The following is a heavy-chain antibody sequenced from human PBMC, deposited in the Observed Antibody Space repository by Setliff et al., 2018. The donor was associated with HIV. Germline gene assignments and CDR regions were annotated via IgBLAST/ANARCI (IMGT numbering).Heavy chain of an antibody. CDR3: ARIVRWELVATSTFFYYYMDV. Sequence: PSETLSLTCTVSGASISSSSHHWAWIRQPPGKGLEYIGNIYYTGSTHHNPSLESRVATSVDASKNQFSLKLSSVTAADTAVYYCARIVRWELVATSTFFYYYMDVWGKGTTVTVSS. V-gene: IGHV4-39*01. CDR2: IYYTGST. D-gene: IGHD1-26*01. CDR1: GASISSSSHH. J-gene: IGHJ6*03.